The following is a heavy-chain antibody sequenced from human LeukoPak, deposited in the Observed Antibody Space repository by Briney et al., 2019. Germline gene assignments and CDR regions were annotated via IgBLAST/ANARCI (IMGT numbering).Heavy chain of an antibody. V-gene: IGHV4-61*08. CDR2: IYYSGTT. J-gene: IGHJ5*02. CDR3: ARGRAWFDP. Sequence: SETLSLTCTVSGDSINSGAYYWSWIRQPPGKGLERIGYIYYSGTTNYSPSLKSRVTISVDTSKNQFSLKLSSVTSADTAVYYCARGRAWFDPWGQGTLVTVSS. CDR1: GDSINSGAYY.